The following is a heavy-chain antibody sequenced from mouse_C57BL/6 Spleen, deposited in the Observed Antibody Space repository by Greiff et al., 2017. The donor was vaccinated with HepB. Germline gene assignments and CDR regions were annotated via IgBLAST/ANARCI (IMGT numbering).Heavy chain of an antibody. D-gene: IGHD1-1*01. CDR3: ARGITTVVATGAMDY. CDR2: IYIGNGYT. V-gene: IGHV1-58*01. Sequence: EVKLLESGAELVRPGSSVKMSCKTSGYTFTSYGINWVKQRPGQGLEWIGYIYIGNGYTEYNEKFKGKATLTSDTSSSTAYMQLSSLTSEDSAIYFCARGITTVVATGAMDYWGQGTSVTVSS. CDR1: GYTFTSYG. J-gene: IGHJ4*01.